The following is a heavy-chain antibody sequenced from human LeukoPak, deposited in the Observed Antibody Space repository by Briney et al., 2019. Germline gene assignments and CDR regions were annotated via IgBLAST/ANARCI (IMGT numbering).Heavy chain of an antibody. Sequence: ASVKVSCKASGYTFTGYYMHWVRQAPGQGLEWMGWINPNSGGTNYAQKFQGRVTMTRDTSISTAYMELSRLRSEDTAVYYCAREGSKDGGNFDYWGQGTLVTVSS. J-gene: IGHJ4*02. CDR2: INPNSGGT. D-gene: IGHD4-23*01. CDR3: AREGSKDGGNFDY. CDR1: GYTFTGYY. V-gene: IGHV1-2*02.